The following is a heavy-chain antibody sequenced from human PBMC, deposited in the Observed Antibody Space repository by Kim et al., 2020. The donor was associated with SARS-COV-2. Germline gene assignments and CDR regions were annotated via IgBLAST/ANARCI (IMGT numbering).Heavy chain of an antibody. CDR2: INHSGST. V-gene: IGHV4-34*01. CDR1: GGSFSGYY. Sequence: SETLSLTCAVYGGSFSGYYWSWIRQPPGKGLEWIGEINHSGSTNYNPSLKSRVTISVDTSKNQFSLKLSSVTAADTAVYYCARGKWRGMDVWGQGTTVTVSS. J-gene: IGHJ6*02. CDR3: ARGKWRGMDV. D-gene: IGHD5-12*01.